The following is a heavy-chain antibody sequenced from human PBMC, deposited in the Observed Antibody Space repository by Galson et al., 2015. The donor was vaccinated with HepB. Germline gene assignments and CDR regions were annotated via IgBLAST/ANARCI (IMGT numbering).Heavy chain of an antibody. Sequence: SLRLSCEASGYSFWRYWMSWVRQAPGAGLEWVANMNPDGSARNYVDSVKGRFTISRDNAKNSLYLQMNSLSVDDTAVYFCAREPGADVWGQGTTVIVSS. D-gene: IGHD1-26*01. J-gene: IGHJ6*02. CDR2: MNPDGSAR. CDR1: GYSFWRYW. CDR3: AREPGADV. V-gene: IGHV3-7*03.